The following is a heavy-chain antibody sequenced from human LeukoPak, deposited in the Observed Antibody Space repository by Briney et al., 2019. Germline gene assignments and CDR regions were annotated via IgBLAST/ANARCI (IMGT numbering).Heavy chain of an antibody. J-gene: IGHJ4*02. CDR3: ARVSCSGGSCYRVDY. Sequence: SETLSLTCTVSGGSISSYYWSWIRQPPGKGLEWIGYTYYSGGTNYNPALKSRVTISVDTSKNQFSLKLSSVTAADTAVYYCARVSCSGGSCYRVDYWGQGTLVTVSS. D-gene: IGHD2-15*01. V-gene: IGHV4-59*01. CDR2: TYYSGGT. CDR1: GGSISSYY.